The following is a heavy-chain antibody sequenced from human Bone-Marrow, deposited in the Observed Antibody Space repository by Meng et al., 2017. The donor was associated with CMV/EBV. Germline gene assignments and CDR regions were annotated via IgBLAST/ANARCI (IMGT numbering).Heavy chain of an antibody. CDR1: GVSINSFH. CDR2: LYYAGST. V-gene: IGHV4-59*01. D-gene: IGHD3-3*01. Sequence: SETLSLTCTVSGVSINSFHWSWIRQPPGKRLEWIGYLYYAGSTNYNPSLRSRVTISRDTSTNQFSLELRSVTAADTAVYYCARSVNYDFWSGSPVGSFDYWGQGTLVTVSS. J-gene: IGHJ4*02. CDR3: ARSVNYDFWSGSPVGSFDY.